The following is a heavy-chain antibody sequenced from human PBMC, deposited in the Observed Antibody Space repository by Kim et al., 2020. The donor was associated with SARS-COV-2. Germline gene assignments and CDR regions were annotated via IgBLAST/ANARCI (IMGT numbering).Heavy chain of an antibody. CDR3: ARRGVWFGELSAFDY. Sequence: GGSLRLSCAASGFTFSSYSMNWVRQAPGKGLEWVSSISSSSSYIYYADSVKGRFTISRDNAKNSLYLQMNSLRAEDTAVYYCARRGVWFGELSAFDYWGQGTLVTVSS. J-gene: IGHJ4*02. V-gene: IGHV3-21*01. CDR1: GFTFSSYS. CDR2: ISSSSSYI. D-gene: IGHD3-10*01.